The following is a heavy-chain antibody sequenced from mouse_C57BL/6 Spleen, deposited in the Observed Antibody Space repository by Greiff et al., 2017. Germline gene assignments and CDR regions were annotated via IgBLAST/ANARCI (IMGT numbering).Heavy chain of an antibody. V-gene: IGHV1-81*01. CDR1: GYTFTSYG. CDR3: ARRHYGSSYYAMDY. Sequence: QVQLQQSGAELARPGASVKLSCKASGYTFTSYGISWVKQRTGQGLEWIGEIYPRSGNTYYNEKFKGKATLTADKSSSTAYMELRSLTSEDSAVYFCARRHYGSSYYAMDYWGQGTSVTVSS. CDR2: IYPRSGNT. J-gene: IGHJ4*01. D-gene: IGHD1-1*01.